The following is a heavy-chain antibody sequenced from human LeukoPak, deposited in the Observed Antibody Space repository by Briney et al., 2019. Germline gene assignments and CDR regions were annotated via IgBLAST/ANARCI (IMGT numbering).Heavy chain of an antibody. J-gene: IGHJ3*02. CDR3: ARGPPRRYCSSTSCYLDAFDI. Sequence: GGSLRLSCATSGFTFSGYAMSWVRQAPGEGLEWVSGISDSGDSTYYKDSVKGRFTISRDNSKNTLYLQMSSLRAEDTAVYYCARGPPRRYCSSTSCYLDAFDIWGQGTMVTVSS. V-gene: IGHV3-23*01. CDR2: ISDSGDST. D-gene: IGHD2-2*01. CDR1: GFTFSGYA.